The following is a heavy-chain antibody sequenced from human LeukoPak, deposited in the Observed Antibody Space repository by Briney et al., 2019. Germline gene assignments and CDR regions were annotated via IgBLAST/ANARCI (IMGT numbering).Heavy chain of an antibody. V-gene: IGHV3-30*04. J-gene: IGHJ4*02. Sequence: GGSLRLSCAASGFTFSSYAMHWVRQAPGKGLEWVAVISYDGSNKYYADSVKGRYTISRDNSKNTLYLQMNSLGAEDTAVYYCARAMVRGGLDYWGQGTLVTVSS. CDR3: ARAMVRGGLDY. CDR1: GFTFSSYA. D-gene: IGHD3-10*01. CDR2: ISYDGSNK.